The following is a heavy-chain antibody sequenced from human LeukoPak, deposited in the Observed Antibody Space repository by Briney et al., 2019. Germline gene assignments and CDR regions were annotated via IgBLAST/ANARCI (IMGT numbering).Heavy chain of an antibody. V-gene: IGHV4-59*08. Sequence: SETLSLTCTVSGGSISSYYWSWIRQPPGKGLEWIGYIYYSGSTNYNPSLKSRVTISVDTSKNQFSLKLRSVTAADTAVYYCARHRSTAARYFDYWGQGTLVTVSS. CDR2: IYYSGST. CDR1: GGSISSYY. CDR3: ARHRSTAARYFDY. D-gene: IGHD6-6*01. J-gene: IGHJ4*02.